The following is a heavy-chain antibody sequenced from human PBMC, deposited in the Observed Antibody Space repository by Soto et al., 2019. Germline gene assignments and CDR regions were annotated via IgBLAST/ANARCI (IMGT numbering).Heavy chain of an antibody. CDR1: GGSIRSNNW. D-gene: IGHD3-16*01. V-gene: IGHV4-4*02. CDR2: IYHSGST. Sequence: QVQLQESGPGLVKPSGTLSLTCAVSGGSIRSNNWWTLVLQPPGKGLECIWEIYHSGSTNYNPSLKSRVTISVAKSKNQFSLKMSSVPAADTAVSNCARGSGVMGDWGQGTLVTVSS. CDR3: ARGSGVMGD. J-gene: IGHJ4*02.